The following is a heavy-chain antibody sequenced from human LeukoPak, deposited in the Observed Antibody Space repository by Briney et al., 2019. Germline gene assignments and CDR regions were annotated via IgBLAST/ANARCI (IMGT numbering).Heavy chain of an antibody. CDR2: MIPIFGKE. J-gene: IGHJ4*02. V-gene: IGHV1-69*06. CDR3: ARELVGAFDY. D-gene: IGHD1-26*01. CDR1: A. Sequence: AMXWVGQARGQGLEWMGGMIPIFGKENYAQKLQGRVKINGDKSTSTAYMQLSSLRSEDTAVYYCARELVGAFDYWGQGTLVTVSS.